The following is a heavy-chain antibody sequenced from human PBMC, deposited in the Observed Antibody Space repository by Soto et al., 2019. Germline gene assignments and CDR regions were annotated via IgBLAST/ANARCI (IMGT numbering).Heavy chain of an antibody. D-gene: IGHD6-25*01. CDR2: IYPGDSDT. Sequence: GESLKISCKGSGYSFTSYWIGWVRQMPGKGLEWMGIIYPGDSDTRYSPSFQGQVTISADKSISTAYLQWSSLKASDTAMYYCARHGISLAAGSYFDYWGQGTLVTVSS. V-gene: IGHV5-51*01. J-gene: IGHJ4*02. CDR1: GYSFTSYW. CDR3: ARHGISLAAGSYFDY.